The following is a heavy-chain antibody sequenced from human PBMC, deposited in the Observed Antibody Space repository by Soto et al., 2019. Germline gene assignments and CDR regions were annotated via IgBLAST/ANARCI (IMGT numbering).Heavy chain of an antibody. CDR3: ASPEFGSGGSWAAFDI. CDR2: IYPGDSDT. J-gene: IGHJ3*02. V-gene: IGHV5-51*01. D-gene: IGHD2-15*01. CDR1: GYSFTSYW. Sequence: GESLKISCKGSGYSFTSYWIGWVRQMPGKGLEWMGIIYPGDSDTRYSPSFQGQVTISADKSISTAYLQWSSLKASDTAMYYCASPEFGSGGSWAAFDISRQRTMVTGSS.